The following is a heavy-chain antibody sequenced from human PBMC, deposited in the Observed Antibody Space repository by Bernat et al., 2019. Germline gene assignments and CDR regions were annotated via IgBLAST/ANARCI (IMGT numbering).Heavy chain of an antibody. CDR3: SRESAPVEFDY. D-gene: IGHD6-19*01. Sequence: QVQLVESGGGVVQPGRSLRLSYAASGFTISDYEMHWVRQAPGKGLEWVAVMSYNEDNKYYADSVKGRFTLSRDKSKNTLYLQMDSLRAEDTAVYYCSRESAPVEFDYWGQGTLVTVSS. J-gene: IGHJ4*02. V-gene: IGHV3-30*01. CDR1: GFTISDYE. CDR2: MSYNEDNK.